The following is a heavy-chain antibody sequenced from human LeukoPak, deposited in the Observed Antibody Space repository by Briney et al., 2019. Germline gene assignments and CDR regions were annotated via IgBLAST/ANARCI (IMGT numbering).Heavy chain of an antibody. CDR2: ISIGSSPYT. J-gene: IGHJ4*02. CDR3: ASYTLWYGDS. CDR1: GLSFSKSS. V-gene: IGHV3-21*06. D-gene: IGHD3-10*01. Sequence: GGSLRLSCAASGLSFSKSSVLWFRQAPGKGLEWVSSISIGSSPYTYYADSLKGRFTISRDNAKNSVCLQMNSLRPEDTAVYYCASYTLWYGDSWGQGTLVTVTS.